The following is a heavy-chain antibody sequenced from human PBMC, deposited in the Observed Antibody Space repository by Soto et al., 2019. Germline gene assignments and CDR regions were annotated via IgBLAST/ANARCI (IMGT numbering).Heavy chain of an antibody. CDR2: ISSSSSYI. V-gene: IGHV3-21*01. D-gene: IGHD3-3*01. J-gene: IGHJ6*02. Sequence: GGSLRLSCAASGFTFSSYSMNWVRQAPGKGLEWVSSISSSSSYIYYADSVKGRFTISRDNAKNSLYLQMNSLRAEDTAVYYCARDRLDFWSGDYTSDYYGMDVWGQGTTVTVSS. CDR1: GFTFSSYS. CDR3: ARDRLDFWSGDYTSDYYGMDV.